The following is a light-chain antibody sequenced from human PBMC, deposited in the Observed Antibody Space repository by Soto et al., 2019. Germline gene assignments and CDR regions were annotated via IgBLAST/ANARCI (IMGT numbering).Light chain of an antibody. CDR1: SSDVGSHNF. Sequence: QSVLTQPASVSGSPGQSITISCTGTSSDVGSHNFVSWYQQQPGKAPQLIIYGVSNRPSGVSYRFSGSKSGNTASLTISGLQAEDEADYYCYSYVGSISFGGGTKVTVL. V-gene: IGLV2-23*02. CDR2: GVS. CDR3: YSYVGSIS. J-gene: IGLJ2*01.